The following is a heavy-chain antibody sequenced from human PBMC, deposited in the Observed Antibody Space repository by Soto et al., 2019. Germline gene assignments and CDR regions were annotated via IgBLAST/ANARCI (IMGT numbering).Heavy chain of an antibody. CDR3: AHKGDDPWTRSNWAAP. Sequence: QITLKESGPTLVKPTQTLTLTCTFSGFSLSTSGVGVCWLRQPPGKALERLAIIYWDDDKRYSPSLKSRPTSTKDTSKNQVVLTLTNMSPLDTATYYCAHKGDDPWTRSNWAAPWGQETLVTVYS. CDR2: IYWDDDK. CDR1: GFSLSTSGVG. J-gene: IGHJ5*02. V-gene: IGHV2-5*02. D-gene: IGHD3-9*01.